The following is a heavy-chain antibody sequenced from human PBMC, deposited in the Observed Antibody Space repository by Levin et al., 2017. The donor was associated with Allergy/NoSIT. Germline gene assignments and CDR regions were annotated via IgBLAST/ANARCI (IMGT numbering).Heavy chain of an antibody. CDR2: IYYSGST. J-gene: IGHJ4*02. D-gene: IGHD2/OR15-2a*01. Sequence: TSETLSLTCTVSGGSISSYYWSWIRQPPGKGLEWIGYIYYSGSTNYNPSLKSRVTISVDTSKNQFSLKLSSVTAADTAVYYCARDGPFYGFDYWGQGTLVTVSS. CDR1: GGSISSYY. CDR3: ARDGPFYGFDY. V-gene: IGHV4-59*01.